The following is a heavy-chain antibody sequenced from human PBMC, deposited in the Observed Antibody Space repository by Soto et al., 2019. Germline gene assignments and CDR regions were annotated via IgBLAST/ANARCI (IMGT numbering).Heavy chain of an antibody. CDR1: GGSISSGDYY. CDR3: ARVSGDLDYYYDGMDV. D-gene: IGHD7-27*01. Sequence: PSETLSLTCTVSGGSISSGDYYWSLIRQPPGKGLEWIGYIYYSGSPYYNPSLKSRVTISVDTCKDQFFLTLSSVTAADPAVYYCARVSGDLDYYYDGMDVWGQGTTVTAP. V-gene: IGHV4-30-4*01. J-gene: IGHJ6*02. CDR2: IYYSGSP.